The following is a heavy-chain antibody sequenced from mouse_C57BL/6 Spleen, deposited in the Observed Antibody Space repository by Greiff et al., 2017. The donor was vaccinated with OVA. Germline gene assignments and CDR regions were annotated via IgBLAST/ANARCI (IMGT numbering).Heavy chain of an antibody. Sequence: EVQLQQSGPELVKPGASVKISCKASGYTFTDYYMNWVKQSHGKSLEWIGDINPNNGGTSYNQKFKGKATLTVDKSSSTAYMELRSLTSEDSAVYYCARRYYYGSSHYWYFDVWGTGTTVTVSS. CDR1: GYTFTDYY. CDR3: ARRYYYGSSHYWYFDV. D-gene: IGHD1-1*01. CDR2: INPNNGGT. V-gene: IGHV1-26*01. J-gene: IGHJ1*03.